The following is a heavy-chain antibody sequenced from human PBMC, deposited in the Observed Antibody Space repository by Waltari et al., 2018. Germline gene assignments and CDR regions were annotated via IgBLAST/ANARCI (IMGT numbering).Heavy chain of an antibody. Sequence: QVQLQQWGAGLLKPSETLSLTCAVYGGSFSGYYWSWIRQPPGKGLEWIGEINHSGSTNYNPSLKSRVTISVDTSKNQFSLKLSFVTAADTAVYYCARGRHGLLLLWFGEPRAYYFDYWGQGTLVIVSS. J-gene: IGHJ4*02. CDR1: GGSFSGYY. D-gene: IGHD3-10*01. CDR3: ARGRHGLLLLWFGEPRAYYFDY. V-gene: IGHV4-34*01. CDR2: INHSGST.